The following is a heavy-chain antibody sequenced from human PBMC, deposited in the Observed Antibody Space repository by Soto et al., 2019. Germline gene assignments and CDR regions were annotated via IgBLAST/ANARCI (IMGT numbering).Heavy chain of an antibody. D-gene: IGHD2-21*02. CDR1: GFTFSKYA. J-gene: IGHJ4*02. CDR3: AKDDVSGDGLWLVSD. V-gene: IGHV3-23*01. Sequence: GGSLRLSCEASGFTFSKYAMIWVRQAPGKGQEWVSGITGSGLTIEHSASVKGRFTISRDNSKNTVYLQMNSLRAEDTAIYYCAKDDVSGDGLWLVSDWGQGAPVTVSS. CDR2: ITGSGLTI.